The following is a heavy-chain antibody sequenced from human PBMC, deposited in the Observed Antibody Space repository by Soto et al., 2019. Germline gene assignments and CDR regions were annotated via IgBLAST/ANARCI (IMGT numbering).Heavy chain of an antibody. Sequence: EVQLVGSGGGLVQPGGSLRLSCATSGFILSDCAMNWVRQAPGKGLEWVSYISSSSSVIDYADSVKGRFTVSRDNARNSLYLQMNSLRAEDTAVYYCARDLSWGSNWYYYMDVWGKGTTLTVSS. CDR2: ISSSSSVI. D-gene: IGHD7-27*01. CDR1: GFILSDCA. CDR3: ARDLSWGSNWYYYMDV. V-gene: IGHV3-48*01. J-gene: IGHJ6*03.